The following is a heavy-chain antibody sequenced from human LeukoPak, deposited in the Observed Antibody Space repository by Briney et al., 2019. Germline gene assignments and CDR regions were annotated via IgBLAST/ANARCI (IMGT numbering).Heavy chain of an antibody. CDR2: IYYSGST. CDR1: GGSFSSYY. D-gene: IGHD6-19*01. Sequence: SETLSLTCAVYGGSFSSYYWGWIRQPPGKGLEWIGSIYYSGSTYYNPSLKSRVTISVDTSKNQFSLKLSSVTAADTAVYYCARRKQWLHYFDYWGQGTLVTVSS. V-gene: IGHV4-39*07. J-gene: IGHJ4*02. CDR3: ARRKQWLHYFDY.